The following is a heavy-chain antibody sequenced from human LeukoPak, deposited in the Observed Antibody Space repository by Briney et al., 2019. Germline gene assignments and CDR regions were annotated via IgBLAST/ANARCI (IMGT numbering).Heavy chain of an antibody. J-gene: IGHJ3*02. CDR2: ISSSSSYI. CDR1: GFTFSSYS. CDR3: ARDKTGAFDI. Sequence: GGSLRLSCAASGFTFSSYSMNWDRQAPGKGLEWVSSISSSSSYIYYADSVKGRFTISRDNAKNSLYLQMNSLRAEDTAVYYCARDKTGAFDIWGQGTMVTVSS. V-gene: IGHV3-21*01.